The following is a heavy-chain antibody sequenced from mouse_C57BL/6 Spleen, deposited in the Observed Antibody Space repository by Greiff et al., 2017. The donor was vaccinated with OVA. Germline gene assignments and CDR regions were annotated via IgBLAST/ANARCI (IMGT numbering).Heavy chain of an antibody. CDR1: GYAFSSSW. CDR3: ALGYAMDY. V-gene: IGHV1-82*01. Sequence: VKLQESGPELVKPGASVKISCKASGYAFSSSWMNWVKQRPGKGLEWIGRIYPGDGDTNYNGKFKGKATLTADKSSSTAYMQLSSLTSEDSAVYFCALGYAMDYWGQGTSVTVSS. J-gene: IGHJ4*01. CDR2: IYPGDGDT.